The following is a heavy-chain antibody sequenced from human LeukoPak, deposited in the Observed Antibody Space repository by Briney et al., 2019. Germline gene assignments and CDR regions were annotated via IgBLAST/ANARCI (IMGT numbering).Heavy chain of an antibody. CDR3: AELGITMIGGV. CDR1: GFTFSTYG. CDR2: ISYDGNNK. V-gene: IGHV3-30*18. Sequence: PGGSLRLSCAASGFTFSTYGMHWVRQAPGKGLEWVAVISYDGNNKYYADSVKGRFTISRDNSKNTLSLQMNSLRAEDTAVYYCAELGITMIGGVWGKGTTVTISS. D-gene: IGHD3-10*02. J-gene: IGHJ6*04.